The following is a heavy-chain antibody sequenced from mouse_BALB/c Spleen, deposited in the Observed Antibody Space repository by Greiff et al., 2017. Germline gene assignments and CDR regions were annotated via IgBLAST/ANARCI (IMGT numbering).Heavy chain of an antibody. CDR3: ARFTTVVAYWYFDV. Sequence: EVQLQQSGPELVKPGASVKMSCKASGYTFTSYVMHWVKQTPGQGLEWIGYINPYNDGTKYNEKFKGKATLTSDKSSSTAYMELSSLTSEDSAVYYCARFTTVVAYWYFDVWGAGTTVTVSA. CDR1: GYTFTSYV. V-gene: IGHV1-14*01. J-gene: IGHJ1*01. CDR2: INPYNDGT. D-gene: IGHD1-1*01.